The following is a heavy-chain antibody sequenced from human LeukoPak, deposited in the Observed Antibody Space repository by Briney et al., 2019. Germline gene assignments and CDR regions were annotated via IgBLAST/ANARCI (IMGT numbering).Heavy chain of an antibody. CDR1: GFTFSTYN. J-gene: IGHJ4*02. D-gene: IGHD5-12*01. Sequence: GGSLRLSCAASGFTFSTYNMNWVRQAPGKGLEWVSSIKSRDTYMYYADSVKGRFTISGDNAKNSLYLQMNSLRAEDTAVYYCATLGAYDRFDSWGQGTLVTVSS. V-gene: IGHV3-21*01. CDR3: ATLGAYDRFDS. CDR2: IKSRDTYM.